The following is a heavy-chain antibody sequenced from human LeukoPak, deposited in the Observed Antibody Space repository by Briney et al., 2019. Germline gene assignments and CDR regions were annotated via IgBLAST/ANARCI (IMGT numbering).Heavy chain of an antibody. Sequence: ASVKVSCKASGYTFTSYDINWVRQAPGQGLEWMGWMNPNSAGTNYAQKFQGRVTMTRDTSISTAYMELSRLRSDDTAVYYCARSGVPYYDFWSGYRALDYWGQGTLVTVSS. CDR3: ARSGVPYYDFWSGYRALDY. V-gene: IGHV1-2*02. CDR1: GYTFTSYD. J-gene: IGHJ4*02. D-gene: IGHD3-3*01. CDR2: MNPNSAGT.